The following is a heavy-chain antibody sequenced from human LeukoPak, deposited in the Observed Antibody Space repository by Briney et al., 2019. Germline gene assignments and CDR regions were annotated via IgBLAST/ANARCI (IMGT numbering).Heavy chain of an antibody. V-gene: IGHV3-15*04. CDR1: GFTFNLAW. J-gene: IGHJ4*02. Sequence: PGGFLRLSCAASGFTFNLAWMSWVRQTPGKGLQWVARIAVTPDGPATDYATPVRGRFFISRDDSRNMVYLEMSSLSTDDTAVYYCVWSSTWNRRFYLDQWGQGTLVTVSS. CDR2: IAVTPDGPAT. CDR3: VWSSTWNRRFYLDQ. D-gene: IGHD6-6*01.